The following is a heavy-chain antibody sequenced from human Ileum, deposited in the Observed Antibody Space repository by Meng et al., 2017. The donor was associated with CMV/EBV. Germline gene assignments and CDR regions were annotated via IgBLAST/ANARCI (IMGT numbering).Heavy chain of an antibody. D-gene: IGHD2/OR15-2a*01. CDR1: GFHVRSNY. CDR2: IYSGGIHSDGDT. CDR3: ARGESGTAMQNTFFYYHGMDV. V-gene: IGHV3-53*01. J-gene: IGHJ6*02. Sequence: GGSLRLSCAASGFHVRSNYMAWVRQAPGKGLEWVSVIYSGGIHSDGDTYHTDSVRGRFTISRDNAKTALYLNMDSLRAEDTAIYYCARGESGTAMQNTFFYYHGMDVWGQGTTVTVSS.